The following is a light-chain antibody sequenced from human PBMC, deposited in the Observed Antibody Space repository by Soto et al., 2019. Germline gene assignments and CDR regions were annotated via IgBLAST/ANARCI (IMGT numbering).Light chain of an antibody. V-gene: IGLV1-51*01. Sequence: QSVLTQPPSVSAAPGQKVSISCSGSSSNIGGNSVSWYQQPPGTAPKLRIYDDNKRPSGIPDRFSGSKCGTSATLGITGFQTGDEADYYCGSWDSRLSAYVFGTGTTVTVL. CDR2: DDN. CDR1: SSNIGGNS. CDR3: GSWDSRLSAYV. J-gene: IGLJ1*01.